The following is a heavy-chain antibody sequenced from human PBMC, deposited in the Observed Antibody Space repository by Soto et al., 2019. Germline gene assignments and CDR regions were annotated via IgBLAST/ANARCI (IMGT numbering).Heavy chain of an antibody. Sequence: PSETLSLTCSVSGGSISSGDYYWTWIRQPPGKGLEWIGYTSYSGSTFYNPSLKRRVTISVDRSKNQFSLKLSSVTAADTAVYYCARGQAAAPAMDVWGQGTTVTVSS. CDR3: ARGQAAAPAMDV. D-gene: IGHD6-13*01. V-gene: IGHV4-30-4*01. CDR1: GGSISSGDYY. CDR2: TSYSGST. J-gene: IGHJ6*02.